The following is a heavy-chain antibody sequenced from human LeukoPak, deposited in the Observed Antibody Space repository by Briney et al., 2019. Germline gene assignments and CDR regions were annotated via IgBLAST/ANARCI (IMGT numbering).Heavy chain of an antibody. D-gene: IGHD3-10*01. CDR2: IHYTGST. J-gene: IGHJ5*02. CDR1: GGSISSYY. Sequence: SETLSLTCTVSGGSISSYYWSWIRQSPAKGLECIGYIHYTGSTNYNPSLKSRVTISVETSKNQFSLKLKSVTAADTAVYYCARLHYYGSGSYPMTGNWFDPWGQGTLVTVSS. CDR3: ARLHYYGSGSYPMTGNWFDP. V-gene: IGHV4-59*01.